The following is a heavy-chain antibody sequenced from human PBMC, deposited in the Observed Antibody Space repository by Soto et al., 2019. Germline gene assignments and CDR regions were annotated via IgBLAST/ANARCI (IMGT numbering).Heavy chain of an antibody. J-gene: IGHJ3*02. D-gene: IGHD1-1*01. CDR3: ASSGTITSDAFDI. Sequence: GGSLRLSCAASGFTFSDYYMSWIRQAPGKGLEWVSYISSSGSTIYYADSVKGRFTISRDNAKNSLYLQMNSLRAEDTAVYYCASSGTITSDAFDIWGQGTMVTVSS. CDR1: GFTFSDYY. CDR2: ISSSGSTI. V-gene: IGHV3-11*01.